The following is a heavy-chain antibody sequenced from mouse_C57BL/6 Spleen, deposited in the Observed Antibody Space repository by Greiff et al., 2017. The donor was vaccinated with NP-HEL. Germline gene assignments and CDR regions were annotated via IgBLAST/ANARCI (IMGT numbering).Heavy chain of an antibody. CDR3: ARGVTTVVGYFDV. D-gene: IGHD1-1*01. CDR1: GYAFSSSW. V-gene: IGHV1-82*01. Sequence: VKLQESGPELVKPGASVKISCKASGYAFSSSWMNWVKQRPGKGLEWIGRIYPGDGDTNYNGKFKGKATLTADKSSSTAYMQLSSLTSEDSAVYFCARGVTTVVGYFDVWGTGTTVTVSS. CDR2: IYPGDGDT. J-gene: IGHJ1*03.